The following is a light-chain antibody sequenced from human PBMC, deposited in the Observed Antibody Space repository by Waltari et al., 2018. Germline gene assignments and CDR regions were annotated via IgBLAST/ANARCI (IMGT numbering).Light chain of an antibody. Sequence: EVTQPPSASGTPGQRVTISCSGSSSNIGSNTVNWYQQLPGTAPKLLIYSNNQRPSGVPDRFAGSKSRPSASLAISGLQSEDEADYYCAAWDDSLNGVVFGGGTKLTVL. J-gene: IGLJ2*01. CDR3: AAWDDSLNGVV. CDR1: SSNIGSNT. V-gene: IGLV1-44*01. CDR2: SNN.